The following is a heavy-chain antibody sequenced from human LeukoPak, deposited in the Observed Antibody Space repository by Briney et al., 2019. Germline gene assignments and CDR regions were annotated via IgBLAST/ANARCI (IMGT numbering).Heavy chain of an antibody. CDR2: FDPEDGET. V-gene: IGHV1-24*01. D-gene: IGHD2-8*01. CDR3: ARGPFVCTNGVCYTGRYMDV. J-gene: IGHJ6*03. Sequence: SVKVSCKVSGYSLTALSMHWVRQAPGKGLEWMGGFDPEDGETIYAQKFQGRVTMTEDTSTDTAYMELSRLRSDDTAVYYCARGPFVCTNGVCYTGRYMDVWGKGTTVTVSS. CDR1: GYSLTALS.